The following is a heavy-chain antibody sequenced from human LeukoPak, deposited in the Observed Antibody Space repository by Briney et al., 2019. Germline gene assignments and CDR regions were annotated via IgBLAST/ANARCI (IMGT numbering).Heavy chain of an antibody. J-gene: IGHJ4*02. CDR3: ARGRGYSGYPGHFDY. Sequence: SETLSLTCTVSGGSISSYYRSWIRQPPGKGLEWIGDIYYSGSTNYNPSLKSRVTISVDTSKNQFSLTLSSVTAADTAVYYCARGRGYSGYPGHFDYWGQGTLVTVSS. CDR2: IYYSGST. CDR1: GGSISSYY. D-gene: IGHD5-12*01. V-gene: IGHV4-59*01.